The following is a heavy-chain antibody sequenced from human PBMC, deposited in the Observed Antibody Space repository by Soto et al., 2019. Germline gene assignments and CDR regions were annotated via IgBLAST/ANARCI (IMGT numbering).Heavy chain of an antibody. D-gene: IGHD2-21*02. CDR3: AKVLSTCGGDCYYFDY. J-gene: IGHJ4*02. CDR2: ISYDGSNK. CDR1: GFTFSSYG. Sequence: PGGSLRLSCAASGFTFSSYGMHWVRQAPGKGLEWVAVISYDGSNKYYADSVKGRFTISRDNSKNTLYLQMNSLRAEDTAVYYCAKVLSTCGGDCYYFDYWGQGTLVTVSS. V-gene: IGHV3-30*18.